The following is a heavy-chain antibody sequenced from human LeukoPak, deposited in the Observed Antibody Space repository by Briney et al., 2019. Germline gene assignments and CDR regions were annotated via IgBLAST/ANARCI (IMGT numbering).Heavy chain of an antibody. CDR1: GGTFSSYA. J-gene: IGHJ4*02. Sequence: ASVKVSCKASGGTFSSYAISWVRQAPGQGLEWMGGIIPIFGTANYAQKFQGRVTITADESTSTAYMELSSLRSEDTAVYYCARGLEETGSPPQILRLDYWGQGTLVTVSS. D-gene: IGHD1-1*01. CDR2: IIPIFGTA. V-gene: IGHV1-69*13. CDR3: ARGLEETGSPPQILRLDY.